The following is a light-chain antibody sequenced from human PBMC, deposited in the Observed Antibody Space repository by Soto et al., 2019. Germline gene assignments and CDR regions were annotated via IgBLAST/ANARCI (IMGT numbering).Light chain of an antibody. CDR2: LGS. Sequence: DGVMTQSPLSQPVTPGEPASISCRSSQSLLNSNGYNYLDWYLQKPGQSPQLLIYLGSNRASGVHDRFRGSGSGTDFTLKISRVEAEDFGIYYCMQALHAPWTFGQGTKVEIK. CDR1: QSLLNSNGYNY. J-gene: IGKJ1*01. V-gene: IGKV2-28*01. CDR3: MQALHAPWT.